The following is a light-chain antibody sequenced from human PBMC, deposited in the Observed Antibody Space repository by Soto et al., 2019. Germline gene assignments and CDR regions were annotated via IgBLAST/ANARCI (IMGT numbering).Light chain of an antibody. CDR1: QSVSSN. V-gene: IGKV3-15*01. J-gene: IGKJ2*01. Sequence: EIVMTQSPATLSVSPGERATLSCRASQSVSSNLAWYQQKPGQAPRLLIYGTSTRATGIPARFSGSGSGTELTLTISSLQSEDFAVYYYQHFNNWPPKYTFGQGTRLEIK. CDR2: GTS. CDR3: QHFNNWPPKYT.